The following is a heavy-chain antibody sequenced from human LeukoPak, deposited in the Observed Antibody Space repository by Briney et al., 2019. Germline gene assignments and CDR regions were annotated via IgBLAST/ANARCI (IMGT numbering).Heavy chain of an antibody. CDR1: GGTFSSYA. CDR2: IIPIFGTA. CDR3: ARGPNYYDSSGYYYYYGMDV. D-gene: IGHD3-22*01. V-gene: IGHV1-69*13. J-gene: IGHJ6*02. Sequence: SVKVSCKASGGTFSSYAISWVRQAPGQGLEWMGGIIPIFGTANYAQKFQGRVTITADESTSTAYMELSSLRSEDTAVYYCARGPNYYDSSGYYYYYGMDVWGQGTTVTVSS.